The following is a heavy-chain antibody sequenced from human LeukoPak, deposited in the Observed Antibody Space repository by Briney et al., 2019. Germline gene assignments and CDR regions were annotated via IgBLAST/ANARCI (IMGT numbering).Heavy chain of an antibody. J-gene: IGHJ4*02. CDR1: GFTFSSYS. V-gene: IGHV3-21*01. Sequence: NPGGSLRLSCAASGFTFSSYSMTWVRQAPGKGLEWVSSISSSSYIYYADSVKGRFTISRDNAKNSLYLQMNSLRAEDTAVYYCARDLRIAARTDYWGQGTLVTVSS. CDR2: ISSSSYI. CDR3: ARDLRIAARTDY. D-gene: IGHD6-6*01.